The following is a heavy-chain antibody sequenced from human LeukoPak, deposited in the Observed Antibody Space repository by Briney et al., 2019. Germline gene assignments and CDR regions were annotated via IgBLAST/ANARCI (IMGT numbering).Heavy chain of an antibody. J-gene: IGHJ6*03. V-gene: IGHV3-30*04. CDR2: ISYDGSNK. CDR1: GFTFSSYA. CDR3: ARTSGYDSYYYMDV. D-gene: IGHD5-12*01. Sequence: GRSLRLSCAASGFTFSSYAMHWVRQAPGKGLEWVAVISYDGSNKYYADSVKGRFTISRDNSKNTLYLQMNSLRAEDTAVYYCARTSGYDSYYYMDVWGKGTTVTISS.